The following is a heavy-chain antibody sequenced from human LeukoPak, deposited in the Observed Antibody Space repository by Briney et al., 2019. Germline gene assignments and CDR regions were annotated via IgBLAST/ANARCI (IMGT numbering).Heavy chain of an antibody. CDR3: ARTLPPYCSSTSCYISHFQY. V-gene: IGHV1-18*01. D-gene: IGHD2-2*02. CDR1: DDTFASYG. J-gene: IGHJ1*01. Sequence: GASVKVSCKSSDDTFASYGISWVRQAPGQGLEWMGWISAYNGHPNYAQRLQGRVTMTTETSTRTAYMELRSLRSDDTAVYYCARTLPPYCSSTSCYISHFQYWGQGSLVTVSS. CDR2: ISAYNGHP.